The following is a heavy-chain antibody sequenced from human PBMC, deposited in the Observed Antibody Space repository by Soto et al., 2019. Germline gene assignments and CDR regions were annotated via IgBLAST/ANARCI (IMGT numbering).Heavy chain of an antibody. V-gene: IGHV3-23*01. CDR2: ISGSGGST. CDR3: APARGYYGSGSRVVDY. Sequence: EVQLLEPGGGLVQPGGSLRLSCAASGFTFSSYAMSWVRKAPGKGLEWVSAISGSGGSTYYADSVKGRFTISRDNTKNTLSLQMNSLRAEDTAVYYCAPARGYYGSGSRVVDYWGQGTLVTVSS. D-gene: IGHD3-10*01. J-gene: IGHJ4*02. CDR1: GFTFSSYA.